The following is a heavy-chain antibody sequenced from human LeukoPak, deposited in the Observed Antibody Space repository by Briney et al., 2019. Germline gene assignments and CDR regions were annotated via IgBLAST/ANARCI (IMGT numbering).Heavy chain of an antibody. V-gene: IGHV4-34*01. CDR1: GFTFSSYA. D-gene: IGHD3-10*01. CDR3: ARDNPTPGILWFGASERGLGMDV. CDR2: INHSGST. J-gene: IGHJ6*02. Sequence: PGGSLRLSCAASGFTFSSYAMSWVRQPPGKGLEWIGEINHSGSTNYNPSLKSRVTISVDTSKNQFSLKLSSVTAADTAVYYCARDNPTPGILWFGASERGLGMDVWGQGTTVTVSS.